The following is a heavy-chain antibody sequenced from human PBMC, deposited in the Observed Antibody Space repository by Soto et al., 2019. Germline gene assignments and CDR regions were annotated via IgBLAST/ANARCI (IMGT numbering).Heavy chain of an antibody. Sequence: QVQLVESGGGVVQPGRSLRLSCAASGFTFSSYGMHWVRQAPGKGLEWVAVIWYDGSNKYYADSVKGRFTISRDNSKNTLYLQMNSLRAEDTAVYYCARDPSGGVIALDAFDIWGQGTMVTVSS. D-gene: IGHD3-16*02. J-gene: IGHJ3*02. CDR2: IWYDGSNK. CDR1: GFTFSSYG. V-gene: IGHV3-33*01. CDR3: ARDPSGGVIALDAFDI.